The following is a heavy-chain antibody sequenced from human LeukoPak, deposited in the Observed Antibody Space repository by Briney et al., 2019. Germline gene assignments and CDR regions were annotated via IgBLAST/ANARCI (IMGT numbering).Heavy chain of an antibody. D-gene: IGHD4-17*01. J-gene: IGHJ4*02. CDR1: KFTFSTYA. Sequence: TGGSLRLSCAASKFTFSTYAMSWVRQAPGNGLKWVSLISASAGSTYYADSVKGRFTISRDNSKNTLYLQMNSLRVEDTAVYYCAKSMFVYGDYVPDYWGQGTLVTVSS. V-gene: IGHV3-23*01. CDR2: ISASAGST. CDR3: AKSMFVYGDYVPDY.